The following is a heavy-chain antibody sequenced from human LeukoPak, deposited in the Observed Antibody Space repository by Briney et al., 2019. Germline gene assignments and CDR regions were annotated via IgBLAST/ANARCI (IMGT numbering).Heavy chain of an antibody. CDR1: GITFSSYT. D-gene: IGHD6-13*01. CDR2: ISTSSSYT. Sequence: PGGSLRLSCAASGITFSSYTMNWVRQAPGKGLEWVSFISTSSSYTYYADSVKGRFTISRDNSKNTLYLQMNSLRAEDTAVYYCAKESSSSWSDAFDIWGQGTMVTVSS. V-gene: IGHV3-21*01. J-gene: IGHJ3*02. CDR3: AKESSSSWSDAFDI.